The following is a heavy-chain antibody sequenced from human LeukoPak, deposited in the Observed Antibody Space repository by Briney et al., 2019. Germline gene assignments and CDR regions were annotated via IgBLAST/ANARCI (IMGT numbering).Heavy chain of an antibody. CDR3: ARGQGESDY. Sequence: PSETLSLTCAVYVGSFSGYYWSWIRQPPGKGLEWIGEINHSGSTNYNPSLKSRVTISADTSKNQFSLKLSSVTAADTAVYYCARGQGESDYWGQGTLVTVSS. D-gene: IGHD3-16*01. J-gene: IGHJ4*02. CDR1: VGSFSGYY. CDR2: INHSGST. V-gene: IGHV4-34*01.